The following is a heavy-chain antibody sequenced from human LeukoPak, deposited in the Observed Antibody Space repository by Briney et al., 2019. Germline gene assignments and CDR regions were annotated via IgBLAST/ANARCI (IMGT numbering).Heavy chain of an antibody. CDR1: GFTFSSSN. Sequence: PSGGSLRLSCAASGFTFSSSNMHWVGQAPGKGLEWVSYITGSSSAMYYADSVKGRFTISRDNAKDSLFLQMNSLRAEDTAVYYCASDVVGGTTNYWGQGTLVTVSS. J-gene: IGHJ4*02. D-gene: IGHD1-26*01. V-gene: IGHV3-48*01. CDR2: ITGSSSAM. CDR3: ASDVVGGTTNY.